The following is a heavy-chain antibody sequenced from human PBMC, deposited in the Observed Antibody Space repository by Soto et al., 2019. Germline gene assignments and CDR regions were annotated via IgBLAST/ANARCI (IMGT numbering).Heavy chain of an antibody. D-gene: IGHD1-26*01. CDR3: ARMVGATLVDF. CDR1: GASISSTTSGNW. V-gene: IGHV4-4*02. Sequence: QVQLQESGPGLVRPSGTLSLTCAVSGASISSTTSGNWWSWVRQPPGKGLEWIGEIYHSGSTNYNPSLSSRVPRSVDKSKNHFSRKLSSVTAADTAVYYCARMVGATLVDFWGQGTLVTVSS. CDR2: IYHSGST. J-gene: IGHJ4*02.